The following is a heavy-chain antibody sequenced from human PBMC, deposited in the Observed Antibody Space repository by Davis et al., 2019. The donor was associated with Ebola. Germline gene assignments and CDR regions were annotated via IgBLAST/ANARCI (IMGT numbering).Heavy chain of an antibody. CDR3: ARVRDYGDYYFDY. Sequence: GGSLRLSCAATGFTVRIYFMNWVRQAPGKGLEWVSVIQSGGGTYYADSVKGRFTISRDNSKNTLYLQMNSLRAEDTAVYYCARVRDYGDYYFDYWGQGTLVTVSS. V-gene: IGHV3-66*02. D-gene: IGHD4-17*01. J-gene: IGHJ4*02. CDR1: GFTVRIYF. CDR2: IQSGGGT.